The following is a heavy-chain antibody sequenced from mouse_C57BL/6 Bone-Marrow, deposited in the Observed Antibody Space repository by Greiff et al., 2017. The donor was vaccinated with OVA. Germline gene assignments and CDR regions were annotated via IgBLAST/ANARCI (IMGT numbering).Heavy chain of an antibody. V-gene: IGHV1-64*01. CDR1: GYTFTSYW. CDR2: IHPNSGST. CDR3: ARFYDGYSGYWYFDV. Sequence: QVQLQQPGAELVKPGASAKLSCKASGYTFTSYWMHWVKQRPGQGLEWIGMIHPNSGSTNYNEKFKSKATLTVDKSSSTAYMQLSSLTSEDSAVYYCARFYDGYSGYWYFDVWGTGTTVTVSS. J-gene: IGHJ1*03. D-gene: IGHD2-3*01.